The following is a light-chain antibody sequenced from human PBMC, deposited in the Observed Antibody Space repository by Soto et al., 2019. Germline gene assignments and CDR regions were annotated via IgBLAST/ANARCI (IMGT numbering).Light chain of an antibody. CDR3: QQYNSDLWT. CDR2: KAS. CDR1: QSISSW. Sequence: DIKMTQSHSTLASLGGDRVTITCRASQSISSWLAWYQQKAGKAPKLLIYKASSLESGVPSRFSGSGSGTEFTLTISSLQPDDFATYYCQQYNSDLWTFGPGTKVEIK. J-gene: IGKJ1*01. V-gene: IGKV1-5*03.